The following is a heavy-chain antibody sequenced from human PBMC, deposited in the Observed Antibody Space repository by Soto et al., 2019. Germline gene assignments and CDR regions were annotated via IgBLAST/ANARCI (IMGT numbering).Heavy chain of an antibody. D-gene: IGHD4-17*01. CDR1: GFTFSSYS. V-gene: IGHV3-48*02. CDR2: ISSSSSTI. J-gene: IGHJ3*02. CDR3: ARKGTTATTFGAFDI. Sequence: GGSLRLSCAASGFTFSSYSMNWVRQAPGKGLEWVSYISSSSSTIYYADSVKGRFTISRDNAKNSLYLQMNSLRDEDTAVYYCARKGTTATTFGAFDIWGQGTMVTVSS.